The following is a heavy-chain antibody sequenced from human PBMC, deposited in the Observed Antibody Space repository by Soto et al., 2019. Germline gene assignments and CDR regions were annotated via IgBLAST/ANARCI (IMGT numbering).Heavy chain of an antibody. CDR1: GGSISSFY. D-gene: IGHD5-18*01. CDR2: ISYSGIT. J-gene: IGHJ6*02. Sequence: NPSETLSLTCTVSGGSISSFYWSSIRQPPDKELEWIGYISYSGITNYNPSLKSRVTISVDTSKNPFSLKLSSVTVADTAVYYCARVGDTAMVMAYYYGMDVWGQGTTVTVSS. CDR3: ARVGDTAMVMAYYYGMDV. V-gene: IGHV4-59*01.